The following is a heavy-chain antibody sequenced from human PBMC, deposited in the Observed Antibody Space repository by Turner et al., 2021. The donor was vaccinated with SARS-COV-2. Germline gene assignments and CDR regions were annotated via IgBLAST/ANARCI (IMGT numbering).Heavy chain of an antibody. V-gene: IGHV3-21*01. CDR1: GFTFSSYT. CDR3: ARGTYYYDSSVYSGTNWFDP. D-gene: IGHD3-22*01. Sequence: EVQLVESGGSLVKPGGSLRLSCAASGFTFSSYTMYWVRQAPGKGLEWVSSISSSSSYIYYADSVKGRFTISRDNAKNSLYLQMNSLRAEDTAVYYCARGTYYYDSSVYSGTNWFDPWGQGTLVTVSS. CDR2: ISSSSSYI. J-gene: IGHJ5*02.